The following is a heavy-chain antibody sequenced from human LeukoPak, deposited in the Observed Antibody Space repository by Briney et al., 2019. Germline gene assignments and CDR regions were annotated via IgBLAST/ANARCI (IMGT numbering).Heavy chain of an antibody. V-gene: IGHV4-39*07. CDR1: GGSISSSSYY. D-gene: IGHD3-3*01. CDR3: ASSTIFGVAHL. Sequence: SETLSLTCTVSGGSISSSSYYWGWIRQPPGKGLEWIGSIYYSGSTYYNPSLKSRVTISVDTSKNQFSLKLSSVTAADTAVYYCASSTIFGVAHLWGQGTPVTVSS. J-gene: IGHJ5*02. CDR2: IYYSGST.